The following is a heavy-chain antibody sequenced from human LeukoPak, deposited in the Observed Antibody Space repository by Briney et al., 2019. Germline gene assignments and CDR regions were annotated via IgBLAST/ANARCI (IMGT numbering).Heavy chain of an antibody. J-gene: IGHJ4*02. CDR3: ARDSRVVPAAGHYFDS. CDR2: INPSSGST. V-gene: IGHV1-46*01. D-gene: IGHD2-2*01. CDR1: GYTFSSYH. Sequence: GASVKVSCKASGYTFSSYHMHWVRQAPGQGLEWMCIINPSSGSTSYAQKFQGRVTMTRDTSTSIVYMELSSLRSEDTAVYYCARDSRVVPAAGHYFDSWGQGILVTVSS.